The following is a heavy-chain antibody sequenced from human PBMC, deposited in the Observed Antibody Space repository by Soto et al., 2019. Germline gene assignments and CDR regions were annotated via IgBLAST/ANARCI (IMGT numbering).Heavy chain of an antibody. CDR1: GYTFTSYG. V-gene: IGHV1-18*01. D-gene: IGHD3-16*02. CDR2: ISAYNGNT. Sequence: QVQLVQSGAEVKKPGASVKVSCKASGYTFTSYGISWVRQAPGQGLEWMGWISAYNGNTNYAQKLQRRVTMTTDTSTSTAYMELSSLRSDDTAVYYCAAAPDYDYIWGSYRYMVYWGQGTLVTVSS. J-gene: IGHJ4*02. CDR3: AAAPDYDYIWGSYRYMVY.